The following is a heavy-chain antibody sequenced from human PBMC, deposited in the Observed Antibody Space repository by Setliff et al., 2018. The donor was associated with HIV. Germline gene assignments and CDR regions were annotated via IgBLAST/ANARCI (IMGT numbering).Heavy chain of an antibody. J-gene: IGHJ3*02. D-gene: IGHD1-26*01. CDR3: ARVGATPIDAFDI. V-gene: IGHV1-69*10. CDR2: IIPILGIA. CDR1: GGTFSSYA. Sequence: GASVKVSCKASGGTFSSYAISWVRQAPGQGLEWMGGIIPILGIANYAQKFQGRVTITADESTSTAYMELSSLRSEDTAVYYCARVGATPIDAFDIWGQGTMVTVS.